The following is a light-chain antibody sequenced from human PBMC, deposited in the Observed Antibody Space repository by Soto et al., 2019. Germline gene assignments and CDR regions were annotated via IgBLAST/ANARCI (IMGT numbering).Light chain of an antibody. CDR2: KAP. Sequence: DIQMTQSPSTLSASVGDTVTITCRASQTIGTWLAWYQQKPAKAPKLLIYKAPTLESGVPSRFSGSGSGTEFTLTISCLQADGFATYYCQPYNDLSTFGGGTKVDIK. CDR3: QPYNDLST. J-gene: IGKJ4*01. V-gene: IGKV1-5*03. CDR1: QTIGTW.